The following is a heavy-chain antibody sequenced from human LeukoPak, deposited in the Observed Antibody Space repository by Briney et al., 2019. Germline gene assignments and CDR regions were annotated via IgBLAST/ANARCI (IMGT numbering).Heavy chain of an antibody. D-gene: IGHD2-2*01. J-gene: IGHJ2*01. CDR1: GESISSSSDY. CDR2: FYYSGST. Sequence: SETLSLTCTVSGESISSSSDYWGWVRQPPGKVLEWIGSFYYSGSTYYNPSLRSRVTISVDTSKNQFSLKLSSVTAADTAVYYCARSGGYCGSTTCHVKYFDLWGRGTLVTVSS. V-gene: IGHV4-39*01. CDR3: ARSGGYCGSTTCHVKYFDL.